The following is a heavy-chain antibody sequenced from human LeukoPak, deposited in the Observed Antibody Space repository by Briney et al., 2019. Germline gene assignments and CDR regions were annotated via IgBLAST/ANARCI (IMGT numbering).Heavy chain of an antibody. CDR1: GDSITNNNCY. J-gene: IGHJ4*02. CDR3: VRLDYSNFFDY. Sequence: SSETLSLTCTVSGDSITNNNCYWVWVRQPPGKGLEWIASIYYSGSSYYNPSLKSRVTMSVDTSKNQLSLKLSSVTAADTAVYYCVRLDYSNFFDYWGQGNLVTVSS. D-gene: IGHD4-11*01. CDR2: IYYSGSS. V-gene: IGHV4-39*07.